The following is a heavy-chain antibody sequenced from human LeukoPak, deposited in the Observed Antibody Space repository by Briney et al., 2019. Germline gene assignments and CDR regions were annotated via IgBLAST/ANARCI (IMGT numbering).Heavy chain of an antibody. CDR2: ISAYNGNT. Sequence: ASVKVSCKASGYTFSSYGISWVRQAPGQGLEWMGWISAYNGNTDYAQNLRGSLIMTTDTSTSTAYMGLRSLRSDDTAVYYCARDSVDGSGTYYNDSPDYWGQGTLVTVSS. V-gene: IGHV1-18*01. CDR1: GYTFSSYG. CDR3: ARDSVDGSGTYYNDSPDY. J-gene: IGHJ4*02. D-gene: IGHD3-10*01.